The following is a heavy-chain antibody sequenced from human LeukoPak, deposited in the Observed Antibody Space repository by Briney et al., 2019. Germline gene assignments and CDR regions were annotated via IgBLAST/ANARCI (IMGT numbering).Heavy chain of an antibody. CDR2: TFTNLGIA. J-gene: IGHJ6*02. V-gene: IGHV1-69*02. CDR3: AGPTYSYPKNYYYYGMDV. Sequence: SVKDSCKAPGGTFSSYTICWVRPGLGQGLEWMGSTFTNLGIANYAQKFQGRVTITADKSTSTAYMELSSLRSEDTAVYYCAGPTYSYPKNYYYYGMDVWGQGTTVTVSS. CDR1: GGTFSSYT. D-gene: IGHD5-18*01.